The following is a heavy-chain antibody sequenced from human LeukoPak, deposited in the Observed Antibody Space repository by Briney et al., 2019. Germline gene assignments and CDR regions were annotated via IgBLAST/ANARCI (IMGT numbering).Heavy chain of an antibody. CDR2: INHSGST. Sequence: SETLSLTCTVSGGSIRSSSYYWSWIRQPPGKGLEWIGEINHSGSTNYNPSLKSRVTISVDTSKNQFSLKLSSVTAADTAVYYCARGYYDSSGLDYWGQGTLVTVSS. CDR3: ARGYYDSSGLDY. CDR1: GGSIRSSSYY. V-gene: IGHV4-39*07. D-gene: IGHD3-22*01. J-gene: IGHJ4*02.